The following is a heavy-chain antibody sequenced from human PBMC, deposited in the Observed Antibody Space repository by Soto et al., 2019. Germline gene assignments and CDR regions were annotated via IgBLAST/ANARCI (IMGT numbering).Heavy chain of an antibody. D-gene: IGHD5-12*01. Sequence: SETLSLTCTVSGGSISSGVHYWSWIRQHPGKGLEWIGCIHYSGSTYYNPSLKSRLTISVDTPKKQVSLKLNSVTAADTAVYYCARDLGYGYNYATPRAFDIWGQGTMVTVSS. J-gene: IGHJ3*02. CDR3: ARDLGYGYNYATPRAFDI. CDR2: IHYSGST. CDR1: GGSISSGVHY. V-gene: IGHV4-31*03.